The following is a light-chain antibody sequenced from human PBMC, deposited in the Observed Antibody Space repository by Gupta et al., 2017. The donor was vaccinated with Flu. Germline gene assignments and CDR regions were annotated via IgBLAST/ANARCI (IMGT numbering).Light chain of an antibody. V-gene: IGKV2-30*01. Sequence: VTLGQPASISCRSTQSLVYVDGNTYLNWFHQRPGQSPRRLIYKGSNRDSGVPDRFSGSASGTDFTLKISRVEAEDVGIYYCRQCKHWPYTFGQGTKMEIE. J-gene: IGKJ2*01. CDR2: KGS. CDR1: QSLVYVDGNTY. CDR3: RQCKHWPYT.